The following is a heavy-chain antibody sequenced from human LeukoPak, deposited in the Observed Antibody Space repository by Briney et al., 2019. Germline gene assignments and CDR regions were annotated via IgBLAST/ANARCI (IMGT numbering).Heavy chain of an antibody. CDR2: TSSSSSYI. D-gene: IGHD3-9*01. CDR3: AMVFAAPAIRDFDVGDY. V-gene: IGHV3-21*01. CDR1: RFTSTSYS. J-gene: IGHJ4*02. Sequence: GWSLRLSCAPSRFTSTSYSMNWVRQTPGKRLEWVSSTSSSSSYIYYADSVKGRFTISRDNSTNSLYLQINRPRDDDTRCYYFAMVFAAPAIRDFDVGDYWGQGTLVTVSS.